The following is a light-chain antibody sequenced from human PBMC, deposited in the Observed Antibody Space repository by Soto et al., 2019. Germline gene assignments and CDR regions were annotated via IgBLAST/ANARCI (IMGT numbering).Light chain of an antibody. Sequence: QSVLTQPPSASGSPGQSVTISCTGTSSDVGGYNYVSWYQQHPGKAPKLMIYEVSKRPPGVPDRFSGSKSGNTASPTVSGLQAEDEADYYCSSYAGSNNLGVFGTGTKVTVL. CDR1: SSDVGGYNY. CDR2: EVS. J-gene: IGLJ1*01. V-gene: IGLV2-8*01. CDR3: SSYAGSNNLGV.